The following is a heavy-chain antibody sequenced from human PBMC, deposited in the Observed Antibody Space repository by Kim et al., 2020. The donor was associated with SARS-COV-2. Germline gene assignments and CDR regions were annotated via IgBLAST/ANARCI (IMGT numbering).Heavy chain of an antibody. D-gene: IGHD3-22*01. CDR3: AVENYFDSSGYDYDAFDI. Sequence: VKGPFTISRDNAKNSLYLQTNSLRAEDTAVYYCAVENYFDSSGYDYDAFDIWGQGTMVTVSS. J-gene: IGHJ3*02. V-gene: IGHV3-7*04.